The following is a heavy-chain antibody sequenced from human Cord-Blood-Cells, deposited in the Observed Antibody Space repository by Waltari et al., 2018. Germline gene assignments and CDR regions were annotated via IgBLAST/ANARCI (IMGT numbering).Heavy chain of an antibody. CDR3: AATRHYDFWSGHPYYYYGMDV. D-gene: IGHD3-3*01. V-gene: IGHV3-7*01. Sequence: EVQLVESGGGLVQPGGSLRLSCAASGFTFSSYWMSWVRQAPGKGLEWVANIKQDGSEKYYVDSVKGRFTISRDNAKNSLYLQINSLRAEDTAVYYCAATRHYDFWSGHPYYYYGMDVWGQGTTVTVSS. CDR1: GFTFSSYW. J-gene: IGHJ6*02. CDR2: IKQDGSEK.